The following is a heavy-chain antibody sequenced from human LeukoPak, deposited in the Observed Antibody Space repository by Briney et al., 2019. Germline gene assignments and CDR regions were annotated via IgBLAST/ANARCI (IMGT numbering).Heavy chain of an antibody. CDR1: GGSISSYY. Sequence: KSSETLSLTCTVSGGSISSYYWSWIRQPPGKRLEWIGYVSNIETTNYNPSLKSRVTISVDTSKNQFSLRLNSVTAADTAVYYCARPPHYYDTSGYSVWGQGTLVTVSS. V-gene: IGHV4-59*01. CDR2: VSNIETT. CDR3: ARPPHYYDTSGYSV. J-gene: IGHJ4*02. D-gene: IGHD3-22*01.